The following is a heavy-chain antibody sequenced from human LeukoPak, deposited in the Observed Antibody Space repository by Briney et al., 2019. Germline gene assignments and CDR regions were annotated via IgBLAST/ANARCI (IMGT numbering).Heavy chain of an antibody. V-gene: IGHV3-53*01. D-gene: IGHD3-10*01. CDR3: ARWGGPTPFDY. J-gene: IGHJ4*02. Sequence: GGSLRLSCAASGFTVSSNYMTWVRQPPGKGLEWVSIIYSDGNTYYADSVKGRFTISRDNSKNTLYLQMNSLRAEDTALYYYARWGGPTPFDYWGQGTLVTVSS. CDR1: GFTVSSNY. CDR2: IYSDGNT.